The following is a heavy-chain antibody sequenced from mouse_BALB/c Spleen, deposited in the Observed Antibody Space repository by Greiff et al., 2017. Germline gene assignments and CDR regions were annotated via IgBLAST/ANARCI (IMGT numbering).Heavy chain of an antibody. Sequence: VQRVESGPGLVAPSQSLSITCTVSGFSLTDYGVSWIRQPPGKGLEWLGVIWGGGSTYYNSALKSRLSISKDNSKSQVFLKMNSLQTDDTAMYYCAKTGTLYYYAMDYWGQGTSVTVSS. V-gene: IGHV2-6-5*01. CDR3: AKTGTLYYYAMDY. D-gene: IGHD4-1*01. CDR1: GFSLTDYG. CDR2: IWGGGST. J-gene: IGHJ4*01.